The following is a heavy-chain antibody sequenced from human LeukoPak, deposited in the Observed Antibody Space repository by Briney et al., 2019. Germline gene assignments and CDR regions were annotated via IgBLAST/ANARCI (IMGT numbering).Heavy chain of an antibody. D-gene: IGHD1-26*01. CDR2: IYYSGST. Sequence: SQTLSLTCTVSGGSISSGDYYWSWNRQPPGKGLEWIGYIYYSGSTSYYPSLKSRVTISVDTSKNQFSLELTSVTAADTAVYYCARELPDQTIDFWGQETLVAVSS. V-gene: IGHV4-30-4*01. CDR3: ARELPDQTIDF. J-gene: IGHJ4*02. CDR1: GGSISSGDYY.